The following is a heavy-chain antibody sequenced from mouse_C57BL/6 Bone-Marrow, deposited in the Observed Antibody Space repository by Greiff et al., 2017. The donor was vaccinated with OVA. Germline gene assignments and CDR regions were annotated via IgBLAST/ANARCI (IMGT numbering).Heavy chain of an antibody. Sequence: VQLQQPGAELVRPGASVKLSCTASGFNIKDYYMHWVKQRPEQGLEWIGRIDPEDGDTEYAPKFQGKATMTADTSSNTAYLQLSRLTAEDTAVYYCTTRLRFAYWGQGTLVTVSA. V-gene: IGHV14-1*01. CDR1: GFNIKDYY. D-gene: IGHD2-13*01. CDR2: IDPEDGDT. CDR3: TTRLRFAY. J-gene: IGHJ3*01.